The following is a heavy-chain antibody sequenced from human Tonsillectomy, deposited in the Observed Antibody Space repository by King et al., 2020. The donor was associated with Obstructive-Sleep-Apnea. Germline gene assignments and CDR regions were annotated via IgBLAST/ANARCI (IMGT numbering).Heavy chain of an antibody. J-gene: IGHJ4*02. D-gene: IGHD3-10*01. V-gene: IGHV1-18*01. CDR3: ERSTAERLDYDGSGSYYPYYFDY. CDR2: ISAYNGNT. Sequence: VQLVESGAEVKKPGASVKVSCKASGYTFTSYGISWVRQAPGQGLEWMGWISAYNGNTNYAQKLQGRVTMTTDTSTSTAYMELRSLRSDDTAVYYCERSTAERLDYDGSGSYYPYYFDYWGQGTLVTVSS. CDR1: GYTFTSYG.